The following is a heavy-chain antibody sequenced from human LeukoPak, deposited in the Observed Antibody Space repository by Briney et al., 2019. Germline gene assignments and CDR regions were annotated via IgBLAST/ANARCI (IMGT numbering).Heavy chain of an antibody. CDR3: ARLNRGYSYGVDY. V-gene: IGHV4-59*01. J-gene: IGHJ4*02. D-gene: IGHD5-18*01. Sequence: PSETLSLTCTVSGGSISSYYWSWIRQPPGKGLEWIGYIYYSGSTNYNPSLKSRVTISVDTSKNQFSLKLSSVTAADTAVYYCARLNRGYSYGVDYWGQGTLVTVSS. CDR1: GGSISSYY. CDR2: IYYSGST.